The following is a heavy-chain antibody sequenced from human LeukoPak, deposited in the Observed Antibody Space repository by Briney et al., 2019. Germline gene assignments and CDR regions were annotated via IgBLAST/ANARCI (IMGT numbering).Heavy chain of an antibody. CDR3: ARRNSGTYYGLFDP. CDR2: IYYTGNT. D-gene: IGHD1-26*01. V-gene: IGHV4-39*01. J-gene: IGHJ5*02. CDR1: GGSVSNGNYY. Sequence: PETLSVICTVSGGSVSNGNYYWAWIRQPPGKGPEWIGSIYYTGNTYYNPSLKSRVTMSVDTSKNQFSLKLSSVTAADSAVYYCARRNSGTYYGLFDPWGQGTLVIVSS.